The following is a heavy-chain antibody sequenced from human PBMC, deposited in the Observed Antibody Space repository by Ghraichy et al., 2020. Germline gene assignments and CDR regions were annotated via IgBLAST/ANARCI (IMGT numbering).Heavy chain of an antibody. CDR3: ARWQSRGVPTYWVDL. D-gene: IGHD3-10*01. CDR1: GYSFSSYD. CDR2: MNPNSGRT. V-gene: IGHV1-8*01. J-gene: IGHJ5*02. Sequence: ASVKVSCKASGYSFSSYDFNWVRQATGQGPEWMGWMNPNSGRTGYAQRFQGRVTMTRDPSISTAYMELSSLTSEDTAVYYCARWQSRGVPTYWVDLWGQGTLVTFSS.